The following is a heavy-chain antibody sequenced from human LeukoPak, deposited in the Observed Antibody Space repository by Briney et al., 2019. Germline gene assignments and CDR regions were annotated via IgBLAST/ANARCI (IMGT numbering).Heavy chain of an antibody. J-gene: IGHJ2*01. CDR3: ARSLGNGHWFFDL. CDR1: GFTVSTTY. V-gene: IGHV3-66*01. CDR2: IYSGGNT. Sequence: PGGTLRLSCAASGFTVSTTYMSWVRQAPGKGLEWVSIIYSGGNTYYADSVKGRFTISRDNSKNTLYLQMDSLRAEDTAVYYCARSLGNGHWFFDLWGRGTPASVSS. D-gene: IGHD7-27*01.